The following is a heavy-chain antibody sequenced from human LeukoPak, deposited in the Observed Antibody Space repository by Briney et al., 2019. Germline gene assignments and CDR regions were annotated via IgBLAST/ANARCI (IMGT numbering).Heavy chain of an antibody. CDR2: ISAYNGNT. V-gene: IGHV1-18*01. CDR1: GYTFTSYG. Sequence: ASVKVSCKASGYTFTSYGISWVRQAPGQGLEWMGWISAYNGNTNYAQKLQGRVTMTTDTSTSTAYMELRSLRSEDTAVYYCATPSIVEMATTSFDYWGQGTLVTVSS. J-gene: IGHJ4*02. D-gene: IGHD5-24*01. CDR3: ATPSIVEMATTSFDY.